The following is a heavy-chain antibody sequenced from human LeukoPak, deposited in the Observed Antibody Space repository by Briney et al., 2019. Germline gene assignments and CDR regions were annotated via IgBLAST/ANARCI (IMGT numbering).Heavy chain of an antibody. V-gene: IGHV1-46*01. CDR1: GCTFTGYY. CDR3: ARWTTTFLDY. J-gene: IGHJ4*02. CDR2: SNPSGDST. D-gene: IGHD1-1*01. Sequence: ASVKVSCKASGCTFTGYYIHWVRQAPGHGLEWLGISNPSGDSTNYAQKFQGRVTMTRDTSTSTVYMDLSSLRSEDTAVYYCARWTTTFLDYWGQGTLVTVSS.